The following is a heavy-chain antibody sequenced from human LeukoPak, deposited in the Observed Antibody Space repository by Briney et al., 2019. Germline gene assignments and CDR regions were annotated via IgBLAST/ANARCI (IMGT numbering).Heavy chain of an antibody. V-gene: IGHV4-59*01. CDR2: IYYSGST. Sequence: SDTRSLTCTGSAGSISSYYWSWIRQPPGKGLEWIGYIYYSGSTNYNPSLKSRVTISVDTSKNQFSLKLSSVTAADTAVYYCARDNGGGELDAFDIWGQGTMVTVSS. CDR3: ARDNGGGELDAFDI. D-gene: IGHD4-17*01. J-gene: IGHJ3*02. CDR1: AGSISSYY.